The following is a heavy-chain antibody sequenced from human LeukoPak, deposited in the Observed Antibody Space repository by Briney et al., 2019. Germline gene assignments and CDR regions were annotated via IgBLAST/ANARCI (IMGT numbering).Heavy chain of an antibody. Sequence: TGGSLRLSCVASGFTFTSDAKNWVRQAPGKGLEWVSSTVSRGTTQYADSVKGRFTVSRDTSKNTLYLQMNSLRADDTAVYYCAKCSTSAYTTGWCNWIDPWGQGTLVTVSS. CDR3: AKCSTSAYTTGWCNWIDP. CDR1: GFTFTSDA. CDR2: TVSRGTT. V-gene: IGHV3-23*01. D-gene: IGHD6-19*01. J-gene: IGHJ5*02.